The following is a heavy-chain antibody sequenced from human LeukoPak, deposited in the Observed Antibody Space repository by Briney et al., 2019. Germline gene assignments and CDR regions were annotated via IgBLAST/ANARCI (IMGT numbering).Heavy chain of an antibody. J-gene: IGHJ4*02. V-gene: IGHV4-39*01. CDR2: LYNSGST. D-gene: IGHD3/OR15-3a*01. CDR3: TRLTWTDADDF. Sequence: SETLSLTCTVSGGSFTTSSHYWGWIRQPPGKGLGWIGSLYNSGSTYYNPSLQSRVTISVETSKNQISLKLTSVTTADTAVYYCTRLTWTDADDFWGQGTLVSVSS. CDR1: GGSFTTSSHY.